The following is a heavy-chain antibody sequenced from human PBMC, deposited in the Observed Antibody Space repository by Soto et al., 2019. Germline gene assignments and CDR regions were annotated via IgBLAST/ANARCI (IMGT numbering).Heavy chain of an antibody. J-gene: IGHJ3*02. Sequence: EVQLVESGGGLVQPGGSLRLSCAASGFTFSSYWMHWVRQAPGEGLVWVSRIKNDGTRTNYADSVKGRFTASRDNAKNTLYLQMNSLRDEDTAVYYCARDVEMTTSGDAFDIWGQGTMVTVSS. CDR3: ARDVEMTTSGDAFDI. CDR1: GFTFSSYW. V-gene: IGHV3-74*01. D-gene: IGHD2-21*02. CDR2: IKNDGTRT.